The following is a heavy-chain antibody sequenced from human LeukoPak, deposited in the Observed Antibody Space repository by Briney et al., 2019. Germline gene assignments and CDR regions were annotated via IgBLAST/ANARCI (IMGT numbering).Heavy chain of an antibody. CDR2: IYSGGST. J-gene: IGHJ4*02. Sequence: GGSLRLSCAASGFTVSSNYMSWVRQAPGKGLEWVSVIYSGGSTHYADSVKGRFTISRDNSKNTLYLQMNSLRAEDTAVYYCARGLLSPIAAAETGDYWGQGTLVTVSS. V-gene: IGHV3-53*01. CDR1: GFTVSSNY. D-gene: IGHD6-13*01. CDR3: ARGLLSPIAAAETGDY.